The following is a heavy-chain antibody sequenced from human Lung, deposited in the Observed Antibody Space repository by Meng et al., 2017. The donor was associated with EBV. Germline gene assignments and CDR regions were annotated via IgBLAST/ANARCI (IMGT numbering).Heavy chain of an antibody. J-gene: IGHJ4*02. D-gene: IGHD6-19*01. V-gene: IGHV4-34*02. Sequence: QEDLQRWGAGLLMPPETLALTCDVSGEYLSAYYWGWIRQPPGKGLEWIGEINRSGSTNYNPSLKSRLTVSMDTSKNQFSLKLSSVTAADTAVYYCARLYRGGWYLWGRGTLVTVSS. CDR2: INRSGST. CDR1: GEYLSAYY. CDR3: ARLYRGGWYL.